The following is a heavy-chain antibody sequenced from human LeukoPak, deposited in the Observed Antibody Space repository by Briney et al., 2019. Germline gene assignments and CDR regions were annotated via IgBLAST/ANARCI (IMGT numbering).Heavy chain of an antibody. CDR2: ISSIGGRT. CDR3: ARSDYDILTGYRAYYYYYMDV. D-gene: IGHD3-9*01. Sequence: PGGSLRLSCAASGFTFSSHGMNWVRQAPGKGLEWVSGISSIGGRTYYAESVKGRFTISRDNSKNTLYLQMNSLRAEDTAVYYCARSDYDILTGYRAYYYYYMDVWGKGTTVTVSS. V-gene: IGHV3-23*01. CDR1: GFTFSSHG. J-gene: IGHJ6*03.